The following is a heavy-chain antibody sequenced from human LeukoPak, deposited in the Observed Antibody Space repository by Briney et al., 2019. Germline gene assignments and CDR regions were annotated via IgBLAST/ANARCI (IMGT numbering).Heavy chain of an antibody. CDR3: ASGGYRPA. CDR2: IHYSGST. V-gene: IGHV4-30-4*08. J-gene: IGHJ5*02. D-gene: IGHD5-18*01. Sequence: SETLSLTCTVSGGSISSGDYFWSWIRQPPGKGLEWIGYIHYSGSTYYNPSLKSRATISVDTSKNQFALKLSSVTGADTAVYYCASGGYRPAWGQGTLVTVSS. CDR1: GGSISSGDYF.